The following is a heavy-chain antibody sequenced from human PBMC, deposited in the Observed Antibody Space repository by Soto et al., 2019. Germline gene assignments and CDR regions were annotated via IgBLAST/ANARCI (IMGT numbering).Heavy chain of an antibody. Sequence: GGSLRLSCAASGYTFRIYDMHWVRQVTGKGLEWVSVIGSAGDSNYAPSVKGRFTISRENAKNSLYLQMNSLRAGDTAVYYCARGSRGTYGMDVWGQGTTVTVSS. CDR2: IGSAGDS. J-gene: IGHJ6*02. CDR3: ARGSRGTYGMDV. D-gene: IGHD2-2*01. V-gene: IGHV3-13*01. CDR1: GYTFRIYD.